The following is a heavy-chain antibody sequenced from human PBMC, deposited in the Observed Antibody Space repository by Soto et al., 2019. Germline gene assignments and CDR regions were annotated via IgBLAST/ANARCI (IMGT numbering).Heavy chain of an antibody. CDR1: GYTFTSYG. D-gene: IGHD3-10*01. CDR3: AREYGSGSPYYYYGMDV. Sequence: GASVKVSCKASGYTFTSYGISWVRQAPGQGLEWMGWISAYNGNTNYAQKLQGRVTITTDTSTSTAYMELRSLRSDDTAVYFCAREYGSGSPYYYYGMDVWGQGTTVTVSS. J-gene: IGHJ6*02. V-gene: IGHV1-18*01. CDR2: ISAYNGNT.